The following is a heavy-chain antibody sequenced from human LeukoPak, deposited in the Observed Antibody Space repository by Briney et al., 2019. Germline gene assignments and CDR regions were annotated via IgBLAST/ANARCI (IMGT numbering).Heavy chain of an antibody. CDR3: ARDDCTNGHGWFDP. D-gene: IGHD2-8*01. Sequence: SETLSLTCAVSSYSISSGYYWGWIRQPPGEGLEWIGSIYHSGRTFYNPSLKSRITMSVDTSKNQFSLKLSSVTAADTAVYYCARDDCTNGHGWFDPWGQGTLVTVSS. CDR2: IYHSGRT. J-gene: IGHJ5*02. V-gene: IGHV4-38-2*02. CDR1: SYSISSGYY.